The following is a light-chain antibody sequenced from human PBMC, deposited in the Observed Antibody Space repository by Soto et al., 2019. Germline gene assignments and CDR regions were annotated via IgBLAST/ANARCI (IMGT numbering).Light chain of an antibody. CDR1: QSISSW. V-gene: IGKV1-5*03. CDR2: KAS. Sequence: INMTQSPSTGSASVGDIGRVSCRASQSISSWLAWYQQKPGKAPKLLIYKASSLESGVPSRFSGSGSGTEFTLTISSLQSEDFAVYYCQQYENWSFSFGQGTKVDIK. CDR3: QQYENWSFS. J-gene: IGKJ2*01.